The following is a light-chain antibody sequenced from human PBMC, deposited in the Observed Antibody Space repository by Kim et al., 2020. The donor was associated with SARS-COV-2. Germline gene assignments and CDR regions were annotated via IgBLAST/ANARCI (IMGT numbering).Light chain of an antibody. V-gene: IGKV1-27*01. CDR3: QKYHSAPLT. J-gene: IGKJ4*01. CDR2: AAS. CDR1: QGISSS. Sequence: DIQMTQSPASLSASVGDRVTITCRASQGISSSLAWYQQKPGKVPRLLIYAASTLQSGVPSRFSGSGSGTDFTLTISSLQSEDVATYYCQKYHSAPLTFGGGTKVDIK.